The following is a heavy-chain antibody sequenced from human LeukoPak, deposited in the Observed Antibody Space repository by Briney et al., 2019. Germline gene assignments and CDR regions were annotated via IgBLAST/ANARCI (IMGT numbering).Heavy chain of an antibody. J-gene: IGHJ4*02. Sequence: ASVKVSCKASEFTFIAYYMHWVRQAPGQGLEWMGWINPNSGGTDYAQRFQGRVTLTRDTSINTVYMELSRLRSDDTAVYYCAREETSIVERPWYWGQGTLVTVSS. CDR2: INPNSGGT. CDR3: AREETSIVERPWY. V-gene: IGHV1-2*02. CDR1: EFTFIAYY. D-gene: IGHD6-6*01.